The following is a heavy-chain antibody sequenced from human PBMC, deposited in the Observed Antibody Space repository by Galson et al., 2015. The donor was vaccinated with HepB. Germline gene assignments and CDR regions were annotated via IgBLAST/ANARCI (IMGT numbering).Heavy chain of an antibody. J-gene: IGHJ4*02. CDR3: ARQVSSGWFFFDY. CDR2: INTNTGNP. V-gene: IGHV7-4-1*02. CDR1: GYTFTSYA. Sequence: SGYTFTSYAMNWVRQAPGQGLEWMGWINTNTGNPTYAQGFTGRFVFSLDTTVSTAYLQISSLKAEDTAVYYCARQVSSGWFFFDYWGQGTLVTVSS. D-gene: IGHD6-19*01.